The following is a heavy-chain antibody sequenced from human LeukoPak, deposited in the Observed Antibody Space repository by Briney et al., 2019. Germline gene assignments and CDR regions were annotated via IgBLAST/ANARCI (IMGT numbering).Heavy chain of an antibody. J-gene: IGHJ4*02. V-gene: IGHV3-21*01. CDR1: GFTFSSYT. CDR3: ARVSSSGYLPDS. CDR2: ISISATFK. D-gene: IGHD3-22*01. Sequence: GGSLRLSCAASGFTFSSYTMHWVRQAPGKGLEWVSSISISATFKLYSASVTGRFTISRENSKNSLFLQINSLTVADTAVYYCARVSSSGYLPDSWGRGTLVTVSS.